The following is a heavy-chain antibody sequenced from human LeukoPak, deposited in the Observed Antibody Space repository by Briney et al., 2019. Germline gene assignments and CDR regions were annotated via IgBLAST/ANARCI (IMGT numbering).Heavy chain of an antibody. CDR3: ARAVSGSDYWFDP. CDR2: IFSSGST. CDR1: GGFMSGHY. J-gene: IGHJ5*02. D-gene: IGHD5-12*01. Sequence: SETLSLTCNVSGGFMSGHYWTWIRQPPGKGLEWIGCIFSSGSTNYNPSLKSRVTISVDTSKNQFSLSLRSVTAADTAVYYCARAVSGSDYWFDPWGQGTLVTASS. V-gene: IGHV4-59*11.